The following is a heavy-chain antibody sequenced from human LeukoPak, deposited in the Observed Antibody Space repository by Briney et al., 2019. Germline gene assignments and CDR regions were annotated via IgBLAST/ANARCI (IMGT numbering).Heavy chain of an antibody. CDR1: GGSISSYY. CDR2: IYYSGST. J-gene: IGHJ4*02. CDR3: AGVPPPPYCSSTSCADDY. Sequence: SETLSLTCTASGGSISSYYWSWIRQPPGKGLEWIGYIYYSGSTNYNPSLKSRVTISVDTSKNKFSLKLSSVTAADTAVYYCAGVPPPPYCSSTSCADDYWGQGTLVPVSS. D-gene: IGHD2-2*01. V-gene: IGHV4-59*01.